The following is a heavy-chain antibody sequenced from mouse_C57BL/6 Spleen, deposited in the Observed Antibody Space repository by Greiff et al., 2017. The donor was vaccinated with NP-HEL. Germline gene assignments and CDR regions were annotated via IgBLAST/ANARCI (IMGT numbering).Heavy chain of an antibody. D-gene: IGHD1-1*01. V-gene: IGHV14-4*01. CDR3: TTRYYYGSPFAY. J-gene: IGHJ3*01. Sequence: DVKLVESGAELVRPGASVKLSCTASGFNIKDDYMHWVKQRPEQGLEWIGWIDPENGDTEYASKFQGKATITADTSSNTAYLQLSSLTSEDTAVYYCTTRYYYGSPFAYWGQGTLVTVSA. CDR1: GFNIKDDY. CDR2: IDPENGDT.